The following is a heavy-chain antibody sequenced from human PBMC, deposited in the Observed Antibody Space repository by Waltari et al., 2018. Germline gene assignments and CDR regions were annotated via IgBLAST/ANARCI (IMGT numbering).Heavy chain of an antibody. D-gene: IGHD1-1*01. CDR3: ARAPGDWRYQNY. V-gene: IGHV3-74*01. CDR1: GFPLSTYW. J-gene: IGHJ4*02. CDR2: INSDGSST. Sequence: EVQLVESGGGLIQPGGSLRLSCAASGFPLSTYWIHWVRQAPGKGLVWVSHINSDGSSTTYADSVKGRFTISRDNAKNTVYLQMNNLRADDTGVYYCARAPGDWRYQNYWGLGTLVTVSS.